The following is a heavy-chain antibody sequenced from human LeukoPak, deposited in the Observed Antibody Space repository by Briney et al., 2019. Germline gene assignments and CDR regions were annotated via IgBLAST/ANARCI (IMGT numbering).Heavy chain of an antibody. Sequence: SETLSLTCTVSGGSISSSSYYWGWIRQPPGKGLEWIGSTYYSGSTYYNPSLKSRVTISVDTSKNQFSLKLSSVTAADTAVYYCAREALVFYDSSGYTPYWGRGTLVTVSS. D-gene: IGHD3-22*01. CDR1: GGSISSSSYY. CDR3: AREALVFYDSSGYTPY. CDR2: TYYSGST. V-gene: IGHV4-39*07. J-gene: IGHJ4*02.